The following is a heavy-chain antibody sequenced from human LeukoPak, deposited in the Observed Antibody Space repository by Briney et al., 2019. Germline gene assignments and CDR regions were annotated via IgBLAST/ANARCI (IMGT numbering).Heavy chain of an antibody. D-gene: IGHD3-10*01. CDR2: IYTSGST. CDR3: ARDNNYYGSGSYHDY. Sequence: SQTLSLTCTVSGGSISSGSYFWSWIRQPAGKGLEWIGRIYTSGSTNYNPSLKSRVTISVDTSKNQFSLKLSSVTAADTAVYYCARDNNYYGSGSYHDYWGQGTLVTVSS. V-gene: IGHV4-61*02. J-gene: IGHJ4*02. CDR1: GGSISSGSYF.